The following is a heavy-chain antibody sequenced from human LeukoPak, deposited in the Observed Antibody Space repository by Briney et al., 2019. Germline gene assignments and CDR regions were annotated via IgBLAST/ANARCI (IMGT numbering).Heavy chain of an antibody. J-gene: IGHJ5*02. CDR2: INHSGST. D-gene: IGHD2-2*01. Sequence: PSETLSLTCAVYGGSFSGYYWSWIRQPPGKGLEWIGEINHSGSTNYNPSLKSRVTISVDTSKNQFSLKLSSVTAADTAVYYCARRFWSVNYCSSTSCHRNWFDPWGQGTLVTVSS. V-gene: IGHV4-34*01. CDR1: GGSFSGYY. CDR3: ARRFWSVNYCSSTSCHRNWFDP.